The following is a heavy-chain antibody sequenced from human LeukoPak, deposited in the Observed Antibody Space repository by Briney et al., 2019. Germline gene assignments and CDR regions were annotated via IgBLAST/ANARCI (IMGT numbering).Heavy chain of an antibody. CDR1: GFTFSSYW. Sequence: GGSLRLSCAASGFTFSSYWMHWVRQAPGKGLVWVSRINSDGSSTSYADSVRGRFTISRDNSKNTLYLQMNSLRAEDTAVYYCAKVGGSYSDYYYYYMDVWGKGTTVTVSS. CDR3: AKVGGSYSDYYYYYMDV. CDR2: INSDGSST. V-gene: IGHV3-74*01. D-gene: IGHD1-26*01. J-gene: IGHJ6*03.